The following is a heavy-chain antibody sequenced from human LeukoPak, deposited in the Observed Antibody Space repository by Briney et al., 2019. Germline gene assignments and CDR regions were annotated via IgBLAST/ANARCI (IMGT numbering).Heavy chain of an antibody. Sequence: SETLSLTCTVSGGSISSYYWSWIRQPPGKGLEWIGYIYYSGSTNYNPSPKSRVTISVDTSKNQFSLKLSSVTAADTAVYYCAADDYGDKDGGYWGQGTLVTVSS. CDR2: IYYSGST. J-gene: IGHJ4*02. V-gene: IGHV4-59*01. CDR3: AADDYGDKDGGY. CDR1: GGSISSYY. D-gene: IGHD4-17*01.